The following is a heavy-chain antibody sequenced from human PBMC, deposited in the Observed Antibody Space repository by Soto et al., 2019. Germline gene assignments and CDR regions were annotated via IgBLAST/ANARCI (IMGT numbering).Heavy chain of an antibody. CDR1: GFTFSTYG. CDR2: ISDDGSDR. Sequence: QVQLVESGGGVVQPGRSLRLSCAASGFTFSTYGMYWVRQAPVRGLEGVAVISDDGSDRYYADSVKGRFSISRDNSKNTLYLQMNSLGAEDTALYYCAKDQTDVCDIWGQGTMVTVSA. CDR3: AKDQTDVCDI. J-gene: IGHJ3*02. V-gene: IGHV3-30*18.